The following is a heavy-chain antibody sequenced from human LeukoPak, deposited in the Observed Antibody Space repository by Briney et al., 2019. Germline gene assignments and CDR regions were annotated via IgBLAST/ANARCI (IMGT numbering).Heavy chain of an antibody. Sequence: PGGSLRLCCAASGFTFEIYWMSWVRQAPGTGLEWVANIRKDGSEKNYVDSVTGRFTISRDNAKNSLYLQMNSLRADDTALYYCARHWEGVESDAFDIWGQGTMVTVSS. J-gene: IGHJ3*02. V-gene: IGHV3-7*04. CDR3: ARHWEGVESDAFDI. CDR2: IRKDGSEK. D-gene: IGHD1-26*01. CDR1: GFTFEIYW.